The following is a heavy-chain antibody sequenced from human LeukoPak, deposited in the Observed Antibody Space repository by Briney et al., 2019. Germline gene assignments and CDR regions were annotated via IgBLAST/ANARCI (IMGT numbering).Heavy chain of an antibody. J-gene: IGHJ5*02. CDR3: ARTTGDCSSTSCYQYWFDP. Sequence: SETLSLTCTVSGYSISSGYYWGWIRQPPGKGLEWIGYIYYSGSTNYNPSLKSRVTISVDTSKNQFSLKLNSVTAADTAVYYCARTTGDCSSTSCYQYWFDPWGQGTLVTVSS. D-gene: IGHD2-2*01. V-gene: IGHV4-61*01. CDR1: GYSISSGYY. CDR2: IYYSGST.